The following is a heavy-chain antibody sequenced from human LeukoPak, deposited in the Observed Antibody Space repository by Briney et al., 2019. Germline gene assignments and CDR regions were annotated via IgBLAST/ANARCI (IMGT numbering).Heavy chain of an antibody. CDR1: GFTFSSYE. CDR2: ITNSGGTI. V-gene: IGHV3-48*03. D-gene: IGHD6-19*01. Sequence: GGSLRLSCAASGFTFSSYEMNWARQAPGKGLEWVSYITNSGGTIYYADSVKGRFTISRDNAKNSLYLQMNSLRAEDTAVYYCARDSVAGSQDTFDIWGQGTMVTVSS. J-gene: IGHJ3*02. CDR3: ARDSVAGSQDTFDI.